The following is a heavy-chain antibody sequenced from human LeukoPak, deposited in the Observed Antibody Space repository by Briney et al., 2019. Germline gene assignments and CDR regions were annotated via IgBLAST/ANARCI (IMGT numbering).Heavy chain of an antibody. J-gene: IGHJ4*02. V-gene: IGHV1-69*05. CDR3: ARTLAVAGTGIFVY. CDR2: IIPIFGTA. Sequence: AXGGTFXSYAXXWVRQAPGQGLXXXXRIIPIFGTANYAQKFQGRVTITTDESTSTAYMELSSLRSEDTAVYYCARTLAVAGTGIFVYWGQGTLVTVSS. D-gene: IGHD6-19*01. CDR1: GGTFXSYA.